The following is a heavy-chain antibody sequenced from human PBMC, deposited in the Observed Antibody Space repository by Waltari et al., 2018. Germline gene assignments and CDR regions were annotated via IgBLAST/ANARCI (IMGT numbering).Heavy chain of an antibody. V-gene: IGHV1-69*05. CDR2: IIPIFVTA. D-gene: IGHD3-9*01. Sequence: QVQLVQSGAEVKKPGSSVKVSCKASGGTFSSYAISWVRQAPGQGLEWMGGIIPIFVTANYAQKFQGRVTITTDESTSTAYRELSSLRSEDTAVYYCATLVLTGPMGIEYFQHWGQGTLVTVSS. CDR3: ATLVLTGPMGIEYFQH. CDR1: GGTFSSYA. J-gene: IGHJ1*01.